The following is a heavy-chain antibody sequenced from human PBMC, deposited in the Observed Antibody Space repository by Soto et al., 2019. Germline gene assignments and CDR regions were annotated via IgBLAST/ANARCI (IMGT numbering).Heavy chain of an antibody. V-gene: IGHV3-23*01. CDR3: AKDLGTDDFWGAYYTYYCMDV. Sequence: EVQLLESGGGLVQPGGSLRLSCAASGFTFSSYALNWVRQAPGKGLEWVSVISGSGDNTYYADSVKGRFTISRDNSKNTPDLQMNSLRAEDTAVYYCAKDLGTDDFWGAYYTYYCMDVWGKGTTVTVSS. J-gene: IGHJ6*03. D-gene: IGHD3-3*01. CDR1: GFTFSSYA. CDR2: ISGSGDNT.